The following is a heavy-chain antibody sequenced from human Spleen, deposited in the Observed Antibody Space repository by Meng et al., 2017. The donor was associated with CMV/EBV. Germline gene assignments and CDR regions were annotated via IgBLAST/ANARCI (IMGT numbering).Heavy chain of an antibody. CDR2: IYYSGST. D-gene: IGHD3-22*01. V-gene: IGHV4-39*07. CDR3: ASRYNYYDSSGYYYRWAFDI. CDR1: GGSISSSSYY. J-gene: IGHJ3*02. Sequence: GSLRLSCTVSGGSISSSSYYWGWIRQPPGKGLEWIGSIYYSGSTYYNPSLKSRVTISVDTSKNQFSLKLSSVTAADTAVYYCASRYNYYDSSGYYYRWAFDIWGQGTMVTVSS.